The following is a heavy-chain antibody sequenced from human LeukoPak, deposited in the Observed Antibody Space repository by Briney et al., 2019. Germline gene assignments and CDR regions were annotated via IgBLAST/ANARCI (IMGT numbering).Heavy chain of an antibody. V-gene: IGHV1-46*01. Sequence: ASVKVSCKASGYTFTSYHMHWVQQAPGQGVEWMGIINPSGGSTSYAQKFQGRVTVTRDTSTSTVYMELSSLRSEDTAVYYCARELSPSGNYDCWGQGTLVTVSS. CDR2: INPSGGST. D-gene: IGHD1-26*01. CDR3: ARELSPSGNYDC. CDR1: GYTFTSYH. J-gene: IGHJ4*02.